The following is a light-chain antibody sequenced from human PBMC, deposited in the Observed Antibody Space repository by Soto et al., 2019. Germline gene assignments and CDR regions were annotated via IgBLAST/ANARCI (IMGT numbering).Light chain of an antibody. V-gene: IGLV2-14*01. J-gene: IGLJ3*02. CDR3: SSYTSSSTFNWV. CDR2: DVS. Sequence: QSALTQPASVSGSPGQSITISCTGTSSDVGGYNYVSWYQQHPGKAPKLMIYDVSNRPSGVSNRFSGSKSGNTASLTISGLQAEDEADYYCSSYTSSSTFNWVFGGGTKLTGL. CDR1: SSDVGGYNY.